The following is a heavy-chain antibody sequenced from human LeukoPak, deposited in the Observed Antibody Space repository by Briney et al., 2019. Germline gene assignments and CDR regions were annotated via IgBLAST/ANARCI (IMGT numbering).Heavy chain of an antibody. CDR2: IIPILGIA. CDR1: GGTFSSYA. Sequence: ASVKVSCKASGGTFSSYAISWVRQAPGQGLEWMGRIIPILGIANYAQKFQGRVTIIADKSTSTAYMELSSLRSEDTAVYYCARASEGYYDSSGYYPPYYYYYGMDVWGQGTTVTVSS. J-gene: IGHJ6*02. CDR3: ARASEGYYDSSGYYPPYYYYYGMDV. V-gene: IGHV1-69*04. D-gene: IGHD3-22*01.